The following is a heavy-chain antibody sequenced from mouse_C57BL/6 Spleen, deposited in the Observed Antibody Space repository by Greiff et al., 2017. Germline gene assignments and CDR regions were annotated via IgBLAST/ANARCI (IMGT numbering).Heavy chain of an antibody. CDR2: ISDGGSYT. Sequence: DVQLVESGGGLVKPGGSLKLSCAASGFTFSSYAMPWVRQTPEKRLEWVATISDGGSYTYYPDNVKGRFTISRDNAKNNLYLQMSHLKSEDTAMYYCARAFYSNLDYWGQGTTLTVSS. CDR3: ARAFYSNLDY. D-gene: IGHD2-5*01. J-gene: IGHJ2*01. CDR1: GFTFSSYA. V-gene: IGHV5-4*01.